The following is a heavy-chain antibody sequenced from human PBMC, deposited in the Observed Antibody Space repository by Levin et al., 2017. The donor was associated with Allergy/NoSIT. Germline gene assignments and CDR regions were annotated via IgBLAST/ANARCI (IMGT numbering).Heavy chain of an antibody. CDR2: INSDGSNT. D-gene: IGHD4-17*01. Sequence: GGSLRLSCAASGFTFSSYWMHWVRQAPGKGMMWASGINSDGSNTRYADSVKGRFTISRDNAKNTLSLQMNSLRAEDTAVYYCARVFDGDYGYDYWGQGTLVTVSS. CDR3: ARVFDGDYGYDY. V-gene: IGHV3-74*01. CDR1: GFTFSSYW. J-gene: IGHJ4*02.